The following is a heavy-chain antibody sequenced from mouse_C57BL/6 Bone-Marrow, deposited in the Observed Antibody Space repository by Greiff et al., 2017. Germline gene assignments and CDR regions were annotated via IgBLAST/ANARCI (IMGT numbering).Heavy chain of an antibody. CDR3: ARVLITTGFAY. CDR2: ISDGGSYT. D-gene: IGHD1-1*01. Sequence: EVQRVESGGGLVKPGGSLKLSCAASGFTFSSYAMSWVRQTPEKRLEWVATISDGGSYTYYPDNVKGRFTISRDNAKNNLYLQMSHLKSEGTAMYYCARVLITTGFAYWGQGTLVTVSA. CDR1: GFTFSSYA. J-gene: IGHJ3*01. V-gene: IGHV5-4*01.